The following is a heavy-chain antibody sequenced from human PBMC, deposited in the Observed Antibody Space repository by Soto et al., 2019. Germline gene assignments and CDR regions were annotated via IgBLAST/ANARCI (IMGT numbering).Heavy chain of an antibody. CDR3: TRDRCSGGSCYTIPFDY. V-gene: IGHV3-7*03. CDR2: IKQDGSEK. D-gene: IGHD2-15*01. CDR1: GFTFSSYW. Sequence: GGSLRLSCAASGFTFSSYWLSWVRQAPGKGLEWVANIKQDGSEKYSVYSVKGRFTISRDNAKNSLYLQMNSLRAEDTAVFYCTRDRCSGGSCYTIPFDYWGQGTLVTVSS. J-gene: IGHJ4*02.